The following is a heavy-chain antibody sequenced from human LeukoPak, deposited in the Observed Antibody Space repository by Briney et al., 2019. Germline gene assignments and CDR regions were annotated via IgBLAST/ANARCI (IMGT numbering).Heavy chain of an antibody. Sequence: SETLSLTCTVSGGSISSYYWSWIRQPPGKGLEWIGYIYYSGSTNYNSSLKSRVTISVDTSKNQFSLKLSSVTAADTAVYYCARRNVDTAMVAYFDYWGQGTLVTVSS. J-gene: IGHJ4*02. D-gene: IGHD5-18*01. V-gene: IGHV4-59*08. CDR2: IYYSGST. CDR1: GGSISSYY. CDR3: ARRNVDTAMVAYFDY.